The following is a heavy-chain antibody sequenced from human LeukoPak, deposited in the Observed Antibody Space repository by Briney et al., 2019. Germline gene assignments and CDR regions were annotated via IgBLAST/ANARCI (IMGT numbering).Heavy chain of an antibody. CDR3: AKDWDTAMVTPLGY. J-gene: IGHJ4*02. D-gene: IGHD5-18*01. CDR1: GFTFDDYG. Sequence: RPGGSLRLSCAASGFTFDDYGMSWVRQAPGKGLEWISGVNWNGGSTGYADSVKGRFTISRDNSKNTLYLQMNSLRAEDTAVYYCAKDWDTAMVTPLGYWGQGTLVTVSS. CDR2: VNWNGGST. V-gene: IGHV3-20*04.